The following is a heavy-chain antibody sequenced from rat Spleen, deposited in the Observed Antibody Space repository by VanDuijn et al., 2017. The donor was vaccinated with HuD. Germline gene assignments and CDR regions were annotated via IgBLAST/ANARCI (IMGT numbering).Heavy chain of an antibody. CDR2: ITTGSGNT. CDR1: GFTLTNYG. V-gene: IGHV5S13*01. CDR3: ARSVIDY. J-gene: IGHJ2*01. D-gene: IGHD1-12*01. Sequence: EVLWVEPGGAPGQPGGSLKLSCPTSGFTLTNYGWSWARQAPTKGLEWVASITTGSGNTYYRDSVKGRFTISRDNAKGTLYLQMDSLRSEDTATYYCARSVIDYWGQGVMVTVTS.